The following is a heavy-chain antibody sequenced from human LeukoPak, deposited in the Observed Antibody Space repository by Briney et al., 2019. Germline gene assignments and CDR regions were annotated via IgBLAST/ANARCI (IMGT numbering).Heavy chain of an antibody. J-gene: IGHJ5*02. V-gene: IGHV4-34*01. Sequence: WETLSLTCAVYGSSLSDYYWSWVRQPPGKGLEWICEIDLSGITKYNPSLKGRVIISRDTSKNQFSLDLTSVTAADTALYYCAQTSQLGSYNCFDPWGQGNLVTVSS. D-gene: IGHD1-1*01. CDR2: IDLSGIT. CDR1: GSSLSDYY. CDR3: AQTSQLGSYNCFDP.